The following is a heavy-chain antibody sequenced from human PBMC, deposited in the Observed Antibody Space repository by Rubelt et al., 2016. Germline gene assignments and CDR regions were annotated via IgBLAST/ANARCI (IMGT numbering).Heavy chain of an antibody. CDR1: GGSFSGYY. D-gene: IGHD3-10*01. CDR2: INHSGST. V-gene: IGHV4-34*01. Sequence: QVQLQQWGAGLLKPSETLSLTCAVYGGSFSGYYWSWIRQPPGKGLEWIGEINHSGSTNYNPSLKSPCTISVDTSKNQFSLKLSSVTAADTAVYYCARRRFGEALDYWGQGTLVTVSS. CDR3: ARRRFGEALDY. J-gene: IGHJ4*02.